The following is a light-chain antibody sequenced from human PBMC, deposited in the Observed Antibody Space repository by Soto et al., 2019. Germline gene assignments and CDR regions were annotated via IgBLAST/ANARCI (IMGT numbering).Light chain of an antibody. CDR1: SSNVGSYKL. CDR2: EVN. CDR3: SSYTTSTPYV. J-gene: IGLJ1*01. V-gene: IGLV2-14*02. Sequence: QSVLTQPASVSGSPGQSITISCTGTSSNVGSYKLVSWYQQHPGKAPKLMIFEVNKRPSGVSNRFSGSKSGNTASLTISGLKVEPEDHYYCSSYTTSTPYVFGSGTKV.